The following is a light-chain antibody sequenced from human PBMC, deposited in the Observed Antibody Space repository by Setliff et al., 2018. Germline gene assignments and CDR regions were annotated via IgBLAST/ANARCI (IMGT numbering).Light chain of an antibody. Sequence: QSALTQPPSVSAAPGQKVTISCSGSSSNIGNYYVSWYRKLPGTAPKLLIYANDRRPSGIPDRISGSKSGTSATLDITGLQTGDEADYFCGAWDRTLNVFAFGTGTKVTVL. V-gene: IGLV1-51*01. CDR3: GAWDRTLNVFA. CDR2: AND. J-gene: IGLJ1*01. CDR1: SSNIGNYY.